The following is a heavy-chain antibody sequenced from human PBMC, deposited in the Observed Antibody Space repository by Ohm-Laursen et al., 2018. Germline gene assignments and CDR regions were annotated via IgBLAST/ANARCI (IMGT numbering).Heavy chain of an antibody. Sequence: LSLTCAASGFSVSSYVMNWVRQAPGKGLEWISYISETSSHIYDADSVRGRFTVARDIAKNSLYLQLNSLRAEDTAVYYCAVGQGNWGQGTLVTVSS. CDR2: ISETSSHI. J-gene: IGHJ4*02. V-gene: IGHV3-21*01. D-gene: IGHD3-10*01. CDR3: AVGQGN. CDR1: GFSVSSYV.